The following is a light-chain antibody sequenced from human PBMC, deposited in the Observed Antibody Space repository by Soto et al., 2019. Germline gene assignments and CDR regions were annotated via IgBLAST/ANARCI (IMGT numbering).Light chain of an antibody. J-gene: IGLJ3*02. Sequence: QSVLTQPPSASVPPGQRVTLSCSGSSSNIGSNYVYWYQQLPGTAPKLLIYRNNQRPSGVPDRFSGSKSGTSASLAISGLRSEDEANYYCAAWDDSLSGVVFGGGTKLTVL. V-gene: IGLV1-47*01. CDR3: AAWDDSLSGVV. CDR1: SSNIGSNY. CDR2: RNN.